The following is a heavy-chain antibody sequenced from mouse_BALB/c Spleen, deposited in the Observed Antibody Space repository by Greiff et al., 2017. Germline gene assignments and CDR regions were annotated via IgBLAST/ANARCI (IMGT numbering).Heavy chain of an antibody. D-gene: IGHD4-1*01. CDR2: ISNLAYSI. CDR3: ARGGNWDRFAY. V-gene: IGHV5-15*02. CDR1: GFTFSDYG. Sequence: EVQRVESGGGLVQPGGSRKLSCAASGFTFSDYGMAWVRQAPGKGPEWVAFISNLAYSIYYPDTMERRFIISRDNTKKTLYLQMSSLRSEDTALYYCARGGNWDRFAYWGQGTLVTVSA. J-gene: IGHJ3*01.